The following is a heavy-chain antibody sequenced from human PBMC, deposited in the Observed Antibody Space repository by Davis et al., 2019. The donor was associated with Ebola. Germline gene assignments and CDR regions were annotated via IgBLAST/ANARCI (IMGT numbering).Heavy chain of an antibody. CDR3: ARGRYCSDGICYPWPGDY. Sequence: GESLKISCAASGFTFSSYAMSWVRQAPGKGLEWVSVISGSGGRTYYADSVKGRFTISRDNSKNTLYLQMNSLRAEDTAVYYCARGRYCSDGICYPWPGDYWGQGTLVTVSS. CDR2: ISGSGGRT. V-gene: IGHV3-23*01. D-gene: IGHD2-15*01. J-gene: IGHJ4*02. CDR1: GFTFSSYA.